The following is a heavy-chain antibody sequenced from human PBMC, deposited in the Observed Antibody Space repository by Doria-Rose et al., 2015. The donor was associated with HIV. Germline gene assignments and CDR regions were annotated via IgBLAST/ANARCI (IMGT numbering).Heavy chain of an antibody. J-gene: IGHJ4*02. CDR1: GVSLSSPGMG. Sequence: SGPVLVKPTETLTLTCTVSGVSLSSPGMGVSWIRQPPGKALEWLANIFSYDERSYKTSLKSSLTISSGTSTSQVVLTMTDMGPVDTATYYCARIKSSRWYHKYYFDFWGQGTLVIVSA. V-gene: IGHV2-26*01. CDR3: ARIKSSRWYHKYYFDF. CDR2: IFSYDER. D-gene: IGHD6-13*01.